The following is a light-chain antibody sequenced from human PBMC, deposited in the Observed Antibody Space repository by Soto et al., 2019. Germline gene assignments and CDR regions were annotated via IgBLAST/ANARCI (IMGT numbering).Light chain of an antibody. CDR3: QQYYNTPLFT. CDR1: QSVLYNSNNKNF. CDR2: WAS. Sequence: DIVMTQSPDSLAVSLGERATINCKSSQSVLYNSNNKNFLAWYQQKPGQPPRLLIYWASTRESGVPDRFSGSGSGTDFTLTISSLQAEDVAVYYCQQYYNTPLFTFGPGTKVDIK. V-gene: IGKV4-1*01. J-gene: IGKJ3*01.